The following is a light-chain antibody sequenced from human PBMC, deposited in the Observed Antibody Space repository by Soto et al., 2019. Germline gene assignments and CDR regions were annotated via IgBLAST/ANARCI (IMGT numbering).Light chain of an antibody. V-gene: IGKV3-11*01. CDR3: QQRFFWPRT. Sequence: EVVLTQSPATLSLSPGDTATLSCRASQTVSQYIGWYQQKPGQAPRLLIYDTFKRASVIPARFSGSGSGTDFTLTISHLESDDVAVYYCQQRFFWPRTFGGGPGWTSN. CDR1: QTVSQY. CDR2: DTF. J-gene: IGKJ4*01.